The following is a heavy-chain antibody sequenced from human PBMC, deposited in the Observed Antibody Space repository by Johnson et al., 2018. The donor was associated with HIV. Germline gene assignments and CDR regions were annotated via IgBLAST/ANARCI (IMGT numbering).Heavy chain of an antibody. J-gene: IGHJ3*02. Sequence: VQLVESGGGVIQPGGSLRLSFAASGLTVSRNYMSWVRQAPGRGLEWVSTIYITGATYFADSVRGRFTISRDNSDNTLYLEMNSLRAEDTAVYYCSRGPWVGTVGTTDGFDIWGQGTMVTVSS. D-gene: IGHD1-14*01. V-gene: IGHV3-53*01. CDR1: GLTVSRNY. CDR2: IYITGAT. CDR3: SRGPWVGTVGTTDGFDI.